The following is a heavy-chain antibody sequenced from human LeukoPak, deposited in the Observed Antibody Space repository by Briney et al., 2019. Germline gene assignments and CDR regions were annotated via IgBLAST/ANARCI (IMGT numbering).Heavy chain of an antibody. CDR1: GFTFSSYA. CDR3: AKGLDYYESGGFDY. J-gene: IGHJ4*02. CDR2: ISGSGGST. D-gene: IGHD3-22*01. V-gene: IGHV3-23*01. Sequence: PGGSLRLSCAASGFTFSSYAMNWVRQAPGKGLEWVAVISGSGGSTYYADSVKGRFTISRDKSKNTLFLQMNSLRAEDTAVYYCAKGLDYYESGGFDYWGQGTLVTVSS.